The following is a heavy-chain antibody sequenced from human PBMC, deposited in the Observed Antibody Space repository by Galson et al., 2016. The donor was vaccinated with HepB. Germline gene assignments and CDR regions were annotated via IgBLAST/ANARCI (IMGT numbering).Heavy chain of an antibody. D-gene: IGHD1-14*01. J-gene: IGHJ4*02. CDR2: ISDNGHAT. CDR1: GFTFNSYA. V-gene: IGHV3-23*01. Sequence: SLRLSCAGSGFTFNSYAMNWVRQAPGKGLEWISLISDNGHATYYADTVRGRFSIARDNSENTLYLQMNSLRADDTAVYYCAKCPPGTRGSLDSWGQGTLVTVSS. CDR3: AKCPPGTRGSLDS.